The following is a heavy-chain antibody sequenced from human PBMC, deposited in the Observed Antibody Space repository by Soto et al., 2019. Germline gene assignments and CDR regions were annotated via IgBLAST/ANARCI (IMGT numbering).Heavy chain of an antibody. V-gene: IGHV3-23*01. D-gene: IGHD2-8*01. CDR1: GFSFSTYA. CDR2: ITGNKGQI. J-gene: IGHJ4*02. Sequence: VQLLESGGGLVQPGGSLRLSCAASGFSFSTYAMNWVRQAPGGGLEWVAVITGNKGQIKYADSVKGRFTISRDNSQKVLYLQMSSLRAEDTAMYYCTKDRAHDGLYPCDFWGQGSLVTV. CDR3: TKDRAHDGLYPCDF.